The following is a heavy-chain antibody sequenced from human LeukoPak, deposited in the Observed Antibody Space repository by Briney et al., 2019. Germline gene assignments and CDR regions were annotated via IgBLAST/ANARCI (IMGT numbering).Heavy chain of an antibody. V-gene: IGHV3-66*01. CDR3: ARVRFLEWLSFDY. D-gene: IGHD3-3*01. CDR1: GFTVSSNY. J-gene: IGHJ4*02. Sequence: GGSLRLSCVVSGFTVSSNYMSWVRRAPGKGLEWVSVLYSGGNTNYADSVKGRFTISRDNSKNTLYLQMNSLRSEDTAVYYCARVRFLEWLSFDYRGRGTLVTVSS. CDR2: LYSGGNT.